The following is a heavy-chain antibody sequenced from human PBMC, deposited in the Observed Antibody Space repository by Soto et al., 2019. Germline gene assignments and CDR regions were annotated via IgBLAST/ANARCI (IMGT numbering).Heavy chain of an antibody. Sequence: SGPTLVKPTQTLTLTCTFSGFSLSTSGVGVGWIRQPPGKALEWLALIYWDDDKRYSPSLKSRLTITKDTSKNQVVLTMTNMDPVDTATYYCAHKDSYPLAAHFDYWGQGTLVTVSS. V-gene: IGHV2-5*02. CDR1: GFSLSTSGVG. CDR2: IYWDDDK. D-gene: IGHD2-15*01. J-gene: IGHJ4*02. CDR3: AHKDSYPLAAHFDY.